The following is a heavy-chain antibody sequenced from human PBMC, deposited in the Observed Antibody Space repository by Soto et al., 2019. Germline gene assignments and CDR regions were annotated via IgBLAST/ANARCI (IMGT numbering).Heavy chain of an antibody. CDR3: AKSHTTSGWYVTTDY. Sequence: PGGSLRLSCAASGFTFGGYDMQWVRQAPGKGLEWVSAISWNSGSIDYADSVKGRFTISRDNAKNSLYLQMNSLRAEDTALYYCAKSHTTSGWYVTTDYWGQGTRVTVSS. CDR2: ISWNSGSI. J-gene: IGHJ4*02. D-gene: IGHD6-19*01. V-gene: IGHV3-9*01. CDR1: GFTFGGYD.